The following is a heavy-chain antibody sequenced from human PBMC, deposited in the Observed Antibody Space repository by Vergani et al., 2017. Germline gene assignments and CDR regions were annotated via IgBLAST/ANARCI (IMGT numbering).Heavy chain of an antibody. J-gene: IGHJ4*02. CDR2: ISSSSSYI. Sequence: EVQLVESGGGLVKPGGSLRLSCAASGFTFSSYSMNWVRQAPGKGLEWVSSISSSSSYIYYADSVKGRFTISRDNAKNSLYLQMNSLRAEDTAVYYCAKDRDGLLWFGELFYWGQGTLVTVSS. CDR1: GFTFSSYS. CDR3: AKDRDGLLWFGELFY. D-gene: IGHD3-10*01. V-gene: IGHV3-21*01.